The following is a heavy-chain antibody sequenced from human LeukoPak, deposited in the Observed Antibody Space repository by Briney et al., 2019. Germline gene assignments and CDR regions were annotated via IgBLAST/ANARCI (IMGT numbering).Heavy chain of an antibody. Sequence: SETLSLTCTVSGGSISGYYWSWIRQPPGKGLEWIGYISYSGSANYNPSLKSRITISVDTSENQFSLNLSSVTAADTAVYYCARGGRSSSWYYYYIDIWGRGTTVTVSS. V-gene: IGHV4-59*01. CDR1: GGSISGYY. CDR2: ISYSGSA. J-gene: IGHJ6*03. CDR3: ARGGRSSSWYYYYIDI. D-gene: IGHD6-13*01.